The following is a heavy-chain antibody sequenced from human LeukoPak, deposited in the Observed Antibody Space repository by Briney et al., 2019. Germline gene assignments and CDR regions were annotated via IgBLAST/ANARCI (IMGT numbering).Heavy chain of an antibody. Sequence: SQTLSLTCALSGDSVSSNSAAWNWVRQSPSRGVEWLGRTYYRCKWYNYYAVSVKSRLTTTTHTSKHQFSLQLNSVTPEDTAVYYCARGTYCSSTSCYRHYGLDVWGQGTTVTVSS. CDR2: TYYRCKWYN. J-gene: IGHJ6*02. V-gene: IGHV6-1*01. CDR1: GDSVSSNSAA. D-gene: IGHD2-2*01. CDR3: ARGTYCSSTSCYRHYGLDV.